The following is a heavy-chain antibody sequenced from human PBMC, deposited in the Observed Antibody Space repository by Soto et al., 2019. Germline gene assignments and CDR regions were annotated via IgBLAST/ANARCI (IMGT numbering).Heavy chain of an antibody. Sequence: HPGGSLRLSCAASGFTISNYWMSWVRQAPGKGLEWVSNINHDGSEKYYVSSVRGRFTISRDNAKNSLNLQMNSLRAEDTAIYYCARPRLTYYGFQSGYFDAFNLWGPGTMVTVSS. V-gene: IGHV3-7*01. CDR3: ARPRLTYYGFQSGYFDAFNL. J-gene: IGHJ3*01. CDR2: INHDGSEK. D-gene: IGHD3-3*01. CDR1: GFTISNYW.